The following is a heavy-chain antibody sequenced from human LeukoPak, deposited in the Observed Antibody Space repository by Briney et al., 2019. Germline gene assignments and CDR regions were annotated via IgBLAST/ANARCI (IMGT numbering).Heavy chain of an antibody. CDR3: ASLFVAAADLDAFDI. CDR2: INPNSGGT. D-gene: IGHD6-13*01. V-gene: IGHV1-2*02. CDR1: GYTFTGYY. Sequence: ASVKVSCKASGYTFTGYYMHLVRQAPGQGLEWMGWINPNSGGTNYAQKFQGRVTMTRDTSISTAYMELSRLRSDDTAVYYCASLFVAAADLDAFDIWGQGTVVTVSS. J-gene: IGHJ3*02.